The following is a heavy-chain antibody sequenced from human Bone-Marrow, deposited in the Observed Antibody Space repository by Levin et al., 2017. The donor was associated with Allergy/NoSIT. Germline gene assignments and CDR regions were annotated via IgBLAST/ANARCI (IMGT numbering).Heavy chain of an antibody. CDR3: AKKEGIAAAGALDY. Sequence: PGGSLRLSCVASGFIFSDNAMNWVRQAPGKGLEWVSSISGTSTYISYADSLKGRFTISRDNAKNSVYLQMNSLRVEDTAVYFCAKKEGIAAAGALDYWGQGILVTVSS. J-gene: IGHJ4*02. CDR1: GFIFSDNA. V-gene: IGHV3-21*01. CDR2: ISGTSTYI. D-gene: IGHD6-13*01.